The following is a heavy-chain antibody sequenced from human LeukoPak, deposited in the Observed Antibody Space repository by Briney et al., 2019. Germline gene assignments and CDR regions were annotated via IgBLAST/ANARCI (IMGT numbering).Heavy chain of an antibody. Sequence: HPGGSLRLSCAASGFTFSSYAMSWVRQAPGKGLGWVSAISGSGGSTYYADSVKGRFTISRDNSKNTLYLQMNSLRAEDTAVYYCAKADYSKVGGYFDYWGQGTLVTVSS. CDR2: ISGSGGST. D-gene: IGHD4-11*01. V-gene: IGHV3-23*01. CDR3: AKADYSKVGGYFDY. CDR1: GFTFSSYA. J-gene: IGHJ4*02.